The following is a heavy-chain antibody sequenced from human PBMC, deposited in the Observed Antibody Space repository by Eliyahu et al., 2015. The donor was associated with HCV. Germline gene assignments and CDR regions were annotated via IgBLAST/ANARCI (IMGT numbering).Heavy chain of an antibody. J-gene: IGHJ6*02. Sequence: QVQLQQSGPGLVKPSQTLSLTCAISGDSVSXNSAVWNXXRLSPSRGLEWLGRTYYRTKWFNGYAASVKSRITFNADTSKNQFSLQLDSVTPEDTAVYYCSRYTSTWDGEGYYGMDVWGQGTTVTVSS. CDR2: TYYRTKWFN. CDR1: GDSVSXNSAV. V-gene: IGHV6-1*01. D-gene: IGHD6-13*01. CDR3: SRYTSTWDGEGYYGMDV.